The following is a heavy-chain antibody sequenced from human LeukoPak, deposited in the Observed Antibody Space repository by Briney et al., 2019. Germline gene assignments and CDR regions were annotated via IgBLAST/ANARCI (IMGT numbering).Heavy chain of an antibody. J-gene: IGHJ4*02. CDR2: MSPNSGDT. CDR3: ARGPPNWGYDY. Sequence: ASVKVSSKASGYTFTSYDFNWVRQATGQRPEWMGWMSPNSGDTGYAQKFQDRVTMTRNTSISTAYMELSSLRSDDTAAYYCARGPPNWGYDYWGPGTLVTVSS. D-gene: IGHD7-27*01. CDR1: GYTFTSYD. V-gene: IGHV1-8*01.